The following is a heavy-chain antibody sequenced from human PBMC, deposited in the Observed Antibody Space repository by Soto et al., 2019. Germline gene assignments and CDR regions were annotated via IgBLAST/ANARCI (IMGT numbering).Heavy chain of an antibody. CDR2: ISYDGSRT. V-gene: IGHV3-30*03. D-gene: IGHD3-22*01. CDR3: ARWVGGSMYDNSGKYDS. J-gene: IGHJ5*01. Sequence: QVQLVESGGGVVQPGRSLRLTCAASGFIFSGSGMHWVRQAPGKGLEWVALISYDGSRTYYADSVRDRFTISRDNGQNTQYLQMNSLRAEDTAVYFCARWVGGSMYDNSGKYDSWGQGTLVIVSS. CDR1: GFIFSGSG.